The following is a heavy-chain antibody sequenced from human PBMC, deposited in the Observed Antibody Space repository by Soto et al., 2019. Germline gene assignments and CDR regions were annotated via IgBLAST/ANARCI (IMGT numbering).Heavy chain of an antibody. V-gene: IGHV3-7*01. Sequence: PGGSLRLSCAGSGFTFSTYWMNWVRQAPGRGLEWVGNIKPDGNAKYYVDSVKGRFTISRDNAKNSLYLQMNSLRAEDTAVYYCSRVGGYDFWSGHYSPYYYYMDVWGKGTTVTVSS. CDR2: IKPDGNAK. CDR1: GFTFSTYW. J-gene: IGHJ6*03. CDR3: SRVGGYDFWSGHYSPYYYYMDV. D-gene: IGHD3-3*01.